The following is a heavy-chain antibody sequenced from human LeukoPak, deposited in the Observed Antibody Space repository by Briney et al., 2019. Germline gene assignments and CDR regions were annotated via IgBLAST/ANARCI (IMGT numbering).Heavy chain of an antibody. CDR1: EFTSIA. Sequence: GGSLRLSCVASEFTSIAMTGVRQAPGKGLEWVSAISRSGDSAYYADSVKGRFTISRDNSKNTLYLQMNSLRAEDTAVYYCAKDGTRVHCRSDSCYSGFNPWGQGTLVTVSS. CDR3: AKDGTRVHCRSDSCYSGFNP. V-gene: IGHV3-23*01. D-gene: IGHD2-15*01. J-gene: IGHJ5*02. CDR2: ISRSGDSA.